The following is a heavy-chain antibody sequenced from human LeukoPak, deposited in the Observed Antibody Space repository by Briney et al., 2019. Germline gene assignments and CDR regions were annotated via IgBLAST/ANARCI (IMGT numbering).Heavy chain of an antibody. Sequence: PGGSLRLSCAASGFTFINYAMPWVRQAPGKGLEWVSAISGSGDSTFNADSVKGRFTISRDNSKNTLYLQMNSLRAEDTALYYCATSTVAKYDYWGQGTLVAVSS. V-gene: IGHV3-23*01. D-gene: IGHD4-11*01. CDR2: ISGSGDST. J-gene: IGHJ4*02. CDR3: ATSTVAKYDY. CDR1: GFTFINYA.